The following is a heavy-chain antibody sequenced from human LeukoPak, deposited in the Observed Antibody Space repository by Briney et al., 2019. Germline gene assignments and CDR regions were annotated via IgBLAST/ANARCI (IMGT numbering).Heavy chain of an antibody. D-gene: IGHD6-19*01. J-gene: IGHJ3*02. Sequence: ASVKVSCKASGYTFTGYYMHWVRQAPGQGLEWVGWINPNSGGTNYAQKFQGRVTMTRDTSISTAYMELSRLRSDDTAVYYCARFVVAGTGDDAFDIWGQGTMVTVSS. CDR2: INPNSGGT. V-gene: IGHV1-2*02. CDR3: ARFVVAGTGDDAFDI. CDR1: GYTFTGYY.